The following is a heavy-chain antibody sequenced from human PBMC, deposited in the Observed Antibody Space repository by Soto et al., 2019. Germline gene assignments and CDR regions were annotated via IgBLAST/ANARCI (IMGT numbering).Heavy chain of an antibody. CDR1: GFTVSRYW. J-gene: IGHJ3*02. V-gene: IGHV3-7*03. CDR3: ARDPPYYYDSSGIIHDFHI. CDR2: INQDGSEN. D-gene: IGHD3-22*01. Sequence: VGSLRLSCAASGFTVSRYWMNWFRQAPVNGLEWVANINQDGSENYYVDSVKGRFTISRDNAENSLYLQMNSLRAEDTAVYYCARDPPYYYDSSGIIHDFHIWGQGTMVTVSS.